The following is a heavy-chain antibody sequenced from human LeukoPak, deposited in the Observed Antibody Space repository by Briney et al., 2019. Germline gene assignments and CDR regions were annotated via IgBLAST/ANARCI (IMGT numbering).Heavy chain of an antibody. Sequence: ASVKVSCKASGYTFTGYYMHWVRQAPGQGLEWMGWINPNSGGTNYAQKFQGRVTMTRDTSISTAYMELSMLRSDDTAVYYCARENARGSGSYFGWFDPWGQGTLVTVSS. CDR2: INPNSGGT. V-gene: IGHV1-2*02. CDR1: GYTFTGYY. D-gene: IGHD3-10*01. CDR3: ARENARGSGSYFGWFDP. J-gene: IGHJ5*02.